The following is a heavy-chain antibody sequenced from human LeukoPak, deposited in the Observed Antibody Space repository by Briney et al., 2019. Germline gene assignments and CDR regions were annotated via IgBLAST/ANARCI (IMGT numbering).Heavy chain of an antibody. CDR1: GFTFSSYA. D-gene: IGHD1-1*01. J-gene: IGHJ6*02. V-gene: IGHV3-30-3*01. CDR3: ARDGNWNDALPRTRYYYYGMNV. Sequence: GRSLRLSCAASGFTFSSYAMHWVRQAPGKGLEWVAVISYDGSNKYYADSVKGRFTISRDNSKNTLYLQMNSLRAEDTAVYCCARDGNWNDALPRTRYYYYGMNVWGQGTTVTVSS. CDR2: ISYDGSNK.